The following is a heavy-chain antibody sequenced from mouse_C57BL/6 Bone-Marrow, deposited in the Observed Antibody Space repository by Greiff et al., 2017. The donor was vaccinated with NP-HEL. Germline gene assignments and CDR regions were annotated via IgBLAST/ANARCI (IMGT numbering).Heavy chain of an antibody. D-gene: IGHD4-1*01. Sequence: DVQLQESGPGLVKPSQSLSLTCSVTGYSITSGYYWNWIRQFPGNKLEWMGYISYDGSNNYNPSLKNRISITRDTSKNQFFLKLNSVTTEDTATYYCARDLLGPDYWGQGTTLTVSS. J-gene: IGHJ2*01. CDR2: ISYDGSN. V-gene: IGHV3-6*01. CDR3: ARDLLGPDY. CDR1: GYSITSGYY.